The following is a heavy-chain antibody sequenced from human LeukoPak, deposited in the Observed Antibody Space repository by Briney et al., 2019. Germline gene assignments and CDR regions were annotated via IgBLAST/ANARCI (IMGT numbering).Heavy chain of an antibody. J-gene: IGHJ4*02. CDR1: GGSISSGGYY. Sequence: PSETLSLTCTVSGGSISSGGYYWSWIRQHPGKGLEWIGYIYYSGSTYYTPSLKRRVTISVDTSNNQFSLKLSSVTAADTAVYYCARGITVFGVVATTYFGYWGQGTLVTVSS. CDR2: IYYSGST. D-gene: IGHD3-3*01. V-gene: IGHV4-31*03. CDR3: ARGITVFGVVATTYFGY.